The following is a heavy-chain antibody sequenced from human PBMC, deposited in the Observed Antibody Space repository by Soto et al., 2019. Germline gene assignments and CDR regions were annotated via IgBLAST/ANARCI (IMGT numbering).Heavy chain of an antibody. J-gene: IGHJ4*02. D-gene: IGHD4-4*01. Sequence: GASVKVSCKTSGYMFTSYGIAWVRQAPGQGLEWMGWISGYNGDTNYAQKVKGRVTMTADTSTSTAYLELRSLRYNDTAVYYCARGLGCVEYSEYCYFDLWGQGTRVTVSS. CDR2: ISGYNGDT. V-gene: IGHV1-18*01. CDR1: GYMFTSYG. CDR3: ARGLGCVEYSEYCYFDL.